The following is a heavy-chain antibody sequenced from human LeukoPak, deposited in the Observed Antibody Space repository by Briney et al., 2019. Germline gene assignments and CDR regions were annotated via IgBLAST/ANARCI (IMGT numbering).Heavy chain of an antibody. J-gene: IGHJ4*02. CDR3: AREKVDYDSSGYYYEDY. V-gene: IGHV3-7*03. Sequence: GGSLRLSCAASGFTFSSYWMSWVRQAPGKGLEWVAIIKQDGSEKYYVDSVKGRFTISRDNAKNSLYLQMNSLRAEDTAVYYCAREKVDYDSSGYYYEDYWGQGTLVTVSS. CDR1: GFTFSSYW. D-gene: IGHD3-22*01. CDR2: IKQDGSEK.